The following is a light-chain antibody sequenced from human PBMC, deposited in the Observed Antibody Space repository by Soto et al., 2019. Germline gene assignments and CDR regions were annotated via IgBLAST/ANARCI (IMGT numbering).Light chain of an antibody. CDR3: QQYNSMLS. CDR2: DAS. V-gene: IGKV1-33*01. Sequence: DIQMTQSPSSLSASVGDRVTIACRSSHDVSRNLNWFQQKPGEAPKLLIYDASNLERGVPPRFSGSGSGTDFPPTISSLQSEDVATYYCQQYNSMLSFGGGTEVEIK. CDR1: HDVSRN. J-gene: IGKJ4*01.